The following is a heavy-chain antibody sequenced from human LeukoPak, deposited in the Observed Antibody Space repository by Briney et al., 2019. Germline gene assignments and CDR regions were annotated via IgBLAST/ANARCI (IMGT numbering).Heavy chain of an antibody. CDR1: GFTFDDYA. CDR2: ISWNSGSI. Sequence: GRSLRLSCAASGFTFDDYAMHWVRQAPGKGLEWVSGISWNSGSIGYADSVKGRFTISRDNARNSLYLQMNSLRAEDTALYYCANRDYWGQGTLVTVSS. J-gene: IGHJ4*02. V-gene: IGHV3-9*01. CDR3: ANRDY.